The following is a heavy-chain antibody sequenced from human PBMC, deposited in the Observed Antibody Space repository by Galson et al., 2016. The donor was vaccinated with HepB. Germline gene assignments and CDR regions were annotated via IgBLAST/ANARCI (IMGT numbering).Heavy chain of an antibody. CDR1: GFAFSNSA. CDR3: AVWLQAHFNH. J-gene: IGHJ4*02. Sequence: SLRLSCAASGFAFSNSAMGWIRQVPGKGLEWVSTISPGRPNTHYADSVWSRFTISRDDAKDTVFLHMYSLRDEDTAVYYCAVWLQAHFNHWGQGTFVAASS. D-gene: IGHD5-24*01. CDR2: ISPGRPNT. V-gene: IGHV3-23*01.